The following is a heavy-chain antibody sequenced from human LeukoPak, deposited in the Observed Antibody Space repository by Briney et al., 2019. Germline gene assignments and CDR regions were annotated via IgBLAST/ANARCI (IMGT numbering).Heavy chain of an antibody. CDR2: INSDGSST. CDR1: GFTFSSYW. V-gene: IGHV3-74*01. CDR3: ARGWDGSCWYGWFDP. J-gene: IGHJ5*02. D-gene: IGHD6-19*01. Sequence: GGSLRLSCGASGFTFSSYWLHWVRQAPGKGLVWVSRINSDGSSTSYADSVKGRFTISRDNAKNTLYLQMNSLRAEDTAVYYCARGWDGSCWYGWFDPWGQGTLVTVSS.